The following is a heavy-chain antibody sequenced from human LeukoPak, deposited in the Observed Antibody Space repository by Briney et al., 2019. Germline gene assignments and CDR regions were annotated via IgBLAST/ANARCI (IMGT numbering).Heavy chain of an antibody. J-gene: IGHJ6*02. CDR1: GFTFSNAW. D-gene: IGHD3-10*01. V-gene: IGHV3-15*01. CDR2: IKSKTDGGTT. CDR3: TTASVFYYGSGSYFHGMDV. Sequence: GGSLRLSCAASGFTFSNAWMSWVRQAPGKGLEWVGRIKSKTDGGTTDYAAPVKGRFTISRDDSKNTLYLQMNSLKTEDTAVYYCTTASVFYYGSGSYFHGMDVWGQGTTVTVSS.